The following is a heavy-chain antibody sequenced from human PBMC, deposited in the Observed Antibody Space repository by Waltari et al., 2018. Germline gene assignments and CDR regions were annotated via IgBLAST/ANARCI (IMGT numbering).Heavy chain of an antibody. V-gene: IGHV1-24*01. Sequence: QVQLVQSGAEVKKPGASVKVSCKVSGYTLTELSMHWVRQAPGKGLEWMGGFDPEDGETIYAQKFQGRVTITRNSSISTAYMELSSLRSEDTAVYYCARSAARTDAFDIWGQGTMVTVSS. CDR1: GYTLTELS. CDR2: FDPEDGET. CDR3: ARSAARTDAFDI. D-gene: IGHD2-15*01. J-gene: IGHJ3*02.